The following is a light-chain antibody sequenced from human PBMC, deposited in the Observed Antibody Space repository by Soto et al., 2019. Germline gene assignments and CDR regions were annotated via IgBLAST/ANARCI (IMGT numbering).Light chain of an antibody. J-gene: IGLJ1*01. CDR2: DNN. CDR3: GTWDSSLSAYV. CDR1: SSNIGSNS. Sequence: QSVLTQPPSVSAAPGQKVTISCSGSSSNIGSNSVSWYQQLPGKAPKLLIYDNNKRPSGIPDRFSGSKSGTSATLGITGLXTGDEADYYCGTWDSSLSAYVFGTGTKVT. V-gene: IGLV1-51*01.